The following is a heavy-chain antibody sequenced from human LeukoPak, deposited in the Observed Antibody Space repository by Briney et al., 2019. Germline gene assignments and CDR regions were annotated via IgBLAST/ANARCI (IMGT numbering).Heavy chain of an antibody. J-gene: IGHJ5*02. CDR2: IYYSGST. CDR1: GGSISSYY. Sequence: SETLSLTCTVSGGSISSYYWSWIRQPPGKGLEWIGYIYYSGSTNYNPSLKSRVTISVDTSKNQFSLKLSSVTAADTAVYYCARGRRFRSIVVASYNWFDPWGQGTLVTVSS. CDR3: ARGRRFRSIVVASYNWFDP. D-gene: IGHD2-2*01. V-gene: IGHV4-59*12.